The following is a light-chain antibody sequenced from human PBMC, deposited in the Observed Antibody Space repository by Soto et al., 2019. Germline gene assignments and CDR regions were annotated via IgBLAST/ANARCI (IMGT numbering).Light chain of an antibody. CDR3: PAWDDSLNGYV. CDR1: SSNIGTNA. Sequence: QSVLTQPPSASGTPGQRVTISCSGGSSNIGTNAVNWYQQLPGTAPKLLIYNNNQRPSGVPDRFSGSKSGTSASLAISGLQSEDEADYYCPAWDDSLNGYVFGTATKVTVL. V-gene: IGLV1-44*01. CDR2: NNN. J-gene: IGLJ1*01.